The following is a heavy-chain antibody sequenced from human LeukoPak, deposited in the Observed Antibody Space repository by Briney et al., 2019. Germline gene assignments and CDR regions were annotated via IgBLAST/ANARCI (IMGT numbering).Heavy chain of an antibody. J-gene: IGHJ4*02. Sequence: GGSLRLSCAASGFTFSSYAMHWVRQAPGKGLEWVAVISYDESNKYYADSVKGRFAISRDNSKNTLYLQMNSLRAEDTAVYYCARDIGIGTAAGRGLVPDDYWGQGTLVTVSS. V-gene: IGHV3-30*09. D-gene: IGHD6-13*01. CDR3: ARDIGIGTAAGRGLVPDDY. CDR2: ISYDESNK. CDR1: GFTFSSYA.